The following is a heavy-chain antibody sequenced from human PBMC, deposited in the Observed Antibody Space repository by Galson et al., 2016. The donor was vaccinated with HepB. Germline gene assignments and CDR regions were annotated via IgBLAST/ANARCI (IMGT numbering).Heavy chain of an antibody. CDR3: ARAFLRYDILTGMGYFDY. J-gene: IGHJ4*02. CDR1: GFTFSSYS. D-gene: IGHD3-9*01. V-gene: IGHV3-48*01. CDR2: ISSSSSTI. Sequence: SLRLSCAASGFTFSSYSMNWVRQAPGKGLEWVSYISSSSSTIYYADSVKGRFTISSDNAKNSLYLQMNSMRAEDTAVYYCARAFLRYDILTGMGYFDYWGQGTLVTVSS.